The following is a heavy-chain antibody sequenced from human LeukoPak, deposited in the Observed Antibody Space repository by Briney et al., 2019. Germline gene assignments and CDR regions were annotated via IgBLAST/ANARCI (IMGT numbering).Heavy chain of an antibody. J-gene: IGHJ5*02. Sequence: SETLSLTCTVSGGSLSNYYWSWIRQPPGKGLEWIGHIYYSGSTNYNASLKSRVTISVDTSKNQFSLKVSSVTAADTAVYYCTREMTMVRGMSWFDPWGQGTLVTVSS. CDR1: GGSLSNYY. V-gene: IGHV4-59*01. D-gene: IGHD3-10*01. CDR3: TREMTMVRGMSWFDP. CDR2: IYYSGST.